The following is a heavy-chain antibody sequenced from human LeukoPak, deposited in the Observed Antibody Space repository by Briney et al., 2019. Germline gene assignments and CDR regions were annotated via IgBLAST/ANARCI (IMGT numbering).Heavy chain of an antibody. V-gene: IGHV3-66*01. J-gene: IGHJ3*02. CDR3: ACVYYYDSSGYYSDAFDI. Sequence: GGSLRLSCAASGFTVSSNYMSWVRQAPGKGLEWVSVIYSGGSTYYADSVKGRFTISRDNSKNTLYLQMNSLRAEDTAVYYCACVYYYDSSGYYSDAFDIWGQGTMVTVSS. CDR1: GFTVSSNY. D-gene: IGHD3-22*01. CDR2: IYSGGST.